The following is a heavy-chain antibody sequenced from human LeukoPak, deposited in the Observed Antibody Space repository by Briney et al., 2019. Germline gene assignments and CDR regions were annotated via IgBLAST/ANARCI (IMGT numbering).Heavy chain of an antibody. V-gene: IGHV4-59*01. CDR2: IYDRGST. Sequence: SETLSLTRTVSGGSISSYYWSWIRQPPGKGLEWIGNIYDRGSTKYNPSLKSRVTISVDTSKNQFSLMLSSVTAADTAVYYCARDKVYCSGGSCYSGLDYWGQGTLVTVSS. CDR3: ARDKVYCSGGSCYSGLDY. D-gene: IGHD2-15*01. J-gene: IGHJ4*02. CDR1: GGSISSYY.